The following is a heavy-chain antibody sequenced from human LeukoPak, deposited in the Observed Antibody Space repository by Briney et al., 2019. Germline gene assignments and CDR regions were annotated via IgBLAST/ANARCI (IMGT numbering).Heavy chain of an antibody. CDR1: GFTFSSYS. CDR3: ARDPRRYCSSTSCYSREPWFDP. CDR2: ISSSSSYI. J-gene: IGHJ5*02. Sequence: GGSLRLSCAASGFTFSSYSMNWVRQAPGKGLEWVSSISSSSSYIYYADSVKGRFTISRDNAKNSLYLQMSSLRAEDTAVYYCARDPRRYCSSTSCYSREPWFDPWGQGTLVTVSS. V-gene: IGHV3-21*01. D-gene: IGHD2-2*02.